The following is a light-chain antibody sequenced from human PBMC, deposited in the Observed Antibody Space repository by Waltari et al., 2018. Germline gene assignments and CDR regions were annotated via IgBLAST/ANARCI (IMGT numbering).Light chain of an antibody. CDR2: KAS. V-gene: IGKV1-5*03. J-gene: IGKJ2*01. CDR3: QQYHSYSPYT. CDR1: QTISIY. Sequence: DIQMTQSPSILSASVGDRVTITCRASQTISIYLAWYQQKPGKAPNLLIYKASNLESGVPSRFSGSGSGTEFTLTISSLQPDDFATYYCQQYHSYSPYTFGQGTTLDIK.